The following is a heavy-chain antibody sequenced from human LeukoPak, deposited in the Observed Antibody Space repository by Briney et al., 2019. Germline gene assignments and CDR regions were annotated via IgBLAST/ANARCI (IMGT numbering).Heavy chain of an antibody. V-gene: IGHV3-23*01. J-gene: IGHJ4*02. CDR3: ATYYGSGNPFDY. CDR1: GFTFSSYA. D-gene: IGHD3-10*01. Sequence: GGSLGLSCAASGFTFSSYAMSWVRQAPGKGLEWVSAISGSGGSTYYADSVKGRFTISRDNSKNTPYLQMNSLRAEDTAVYYCATYYGSGNPFDYWGQGTLVTVSS. CDR2: ISGSGGST.